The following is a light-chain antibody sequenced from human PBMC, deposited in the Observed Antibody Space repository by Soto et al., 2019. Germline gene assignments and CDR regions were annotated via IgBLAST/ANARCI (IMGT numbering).Light chain of an antibody. J-gene: IGLJ2*01. CDR2: GNS. V-gene: IGLV1-40*01. CDR1: SSNIGAGYD. Sequence: QSVLTQPPSVSGAPGQRVTISCTGSSSNIGAGYDVHWYQQLPGTAPKLLIYGNSNRPSGVPDRFSGSKSGTSASLAITGLQAEDEAHYYCQSYHSRLSVVFGGGTKVTVL. CDR3: QSYHSRLSVV.